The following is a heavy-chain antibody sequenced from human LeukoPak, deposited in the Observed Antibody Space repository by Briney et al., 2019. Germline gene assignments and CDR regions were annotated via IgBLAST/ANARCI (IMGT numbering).Heavy chain of an antibody. V-gene: IGHV3-9*01. CDR1: GCTFDDYA. CDR2: ISWNSGSI. CDR3: AKGSGGTFDY. Sequence: GGSLRLSCAASGCTFDDYAMHWVRQAPGKGLEWVSGISWNSGSIGYADSVKGRFTISRDNAKNSLYLQMNSLRAEDTALYYCAKGSGGTFDYWGQGTLVTVSS. D-gene: IGHD3-10*01. J-gene: IGHJ4*02.